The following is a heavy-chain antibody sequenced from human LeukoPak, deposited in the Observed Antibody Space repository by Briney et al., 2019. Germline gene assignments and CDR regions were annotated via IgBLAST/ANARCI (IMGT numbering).Heavy chain of an antibody. CDR1: GGSISNYY. CDR2: IYYSGST. Sequence: PSETLSLTCTVSGGSISNYYWSWIRQPPGKGLEWIGYIYYSGSTNYNPPLKSRVTISVDTSKNQFSLKLNSVTAADTAVYYCARVRYCSTNRCYDREFDNWGQGTLVTVSS. CDR3: ARVRYCSTNRCYDREFDN. J-gene: IGHJ4*02. V-gene: IGHV4-59*01. D-gene: IGHD2-2*01.